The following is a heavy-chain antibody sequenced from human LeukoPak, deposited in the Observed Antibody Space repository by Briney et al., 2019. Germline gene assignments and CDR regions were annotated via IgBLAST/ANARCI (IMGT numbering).Heavy chain of an antibody. CDR2: IIPIFGTA. CDR3: ARRPAQKRLSKAIDY. J-gene: IGHJ4*02. Sequence: SVKVSCKASGGTFSSYAISWVRQAPGQGLEWMGGIIPIFGTANYAQKFQGRVTITTDESTSTAYMELSSLRSEDTAVYYCARRPAQKRLSKAIDYWGQGTLVTVSS. V-gene: IGHV1-69*05. D-gene: IGHD1-1*01. CDR1: GGTFSSYA.